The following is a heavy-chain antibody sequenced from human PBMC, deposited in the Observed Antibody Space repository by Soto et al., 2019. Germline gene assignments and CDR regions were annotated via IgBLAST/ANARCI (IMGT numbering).Heavy chain of an antibody. CDR1: GGSISSGGYS. V-gene: IGHV4-30-2*03. CDR3: ARLIHCKTTSCYFDY. Sequence: SETLSLTCAVSGGSISSGGYSWNWIRQPPGKGLEWIGYIYHSGITLYNPSLKSRVTISGDTSKNQFSLKLSSVTAADTAVFYCARLIHCKTTSCYFDYWGQGTLVTVSS. CDR2: IYHSGIT. D-gene: IGHD2-2*01. J-gene: IGHJ4*02.